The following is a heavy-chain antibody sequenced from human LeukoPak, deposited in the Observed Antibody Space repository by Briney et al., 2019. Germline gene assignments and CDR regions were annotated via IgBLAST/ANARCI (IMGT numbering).Heavy chain of an antibody. Sequence: SETLSLTCTVSGGSISSSSYYWGWIRQPPGKGLEWIGSIYYSGSTYYNPSLKSRVTISVDTSKNQFSLKLSSVTAADTAVYYFARHRMRWLQIYYFDYWGQGTLVTVSS. D-gene: IGHD5-24*01. CDR1: GGSISSSSYY. J-gene: IGHJ4*02. CDR2: IYYSGST. CDR3: ARHRMRWLQIYYFDY. V-gene: IGHV4-39*01.